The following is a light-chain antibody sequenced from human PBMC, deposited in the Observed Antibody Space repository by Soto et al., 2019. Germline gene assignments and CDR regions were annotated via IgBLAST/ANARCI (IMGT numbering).Light chain of an antibody. J-gene: IGKJ2*01. CDR1: QSVSSN. CDR2: GAS. CDR3: QEYNKWPPYT. V-gene: IGKV3-15*01. Sequence: EIVMTQSPATLSVSPGERATLSCRASQSVSSNLAWYQQKPGQAPTLLIYGASTRATGIPARFSGSGSGTEFTLTIRSRQSEDFAVYYCQEYNKWPPYTFGQGTKLEIK.